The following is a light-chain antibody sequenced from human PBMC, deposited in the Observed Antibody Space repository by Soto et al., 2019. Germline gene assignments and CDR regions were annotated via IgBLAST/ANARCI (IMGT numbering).Light chain of an antibody. J-gene: IGLJ1*01. CDR2: SNN. CDR3: AAWDDSLNVPVYV. CDR1: SSNIGSNT. Sequence: QTVVTQPPSASGTPGQRVTISCSGSSSNIGSNTVNWYQQLPGTAPKLLIYSNNQRPSGVPDRFSGSKSGTSASLAISGLQSEDEGDFYCAAWDDSLNVPVYVFGTGTKLTVL. V-gene: IGLV1-44*01.